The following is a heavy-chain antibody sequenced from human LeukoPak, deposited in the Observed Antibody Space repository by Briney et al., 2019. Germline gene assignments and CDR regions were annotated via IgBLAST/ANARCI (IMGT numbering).Heavy chain of an antibody. Sequence: ASVTVSCKASGFTFTSSAVQWVRQARGQRLEWIRWIVVGSGNTNYAQRFQERVTITRDMSTSTAYMELSSLRSEDTAVYYCARDFDSYYDSSGYRGVDYWGQGTLVTVSS. CDR1: GFTFTSSA. J-gene: IGHJ4*02. D-gene: IGHD3-22*01. CDR3: ARDFDSYYDSSGYRGVDY. CDR2: IVVGSGNT. V-gene: IGHV1-58*01.